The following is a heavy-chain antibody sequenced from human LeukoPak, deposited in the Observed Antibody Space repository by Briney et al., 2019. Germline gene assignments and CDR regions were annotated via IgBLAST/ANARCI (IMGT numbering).Heavy chain of an antibody. Sequence: GESLKISCKGSGYSFTSYWIGWVRQMPGKGLEWMGIIYPGDSDTRYSPSFQGQVTISADKSISTAYLQWSSLKASDTAMYYCARRRVPLMWVVTAPYDYWGQGTLVTVSS. CDR3: ARRRVPLMWVVTAPYDY. CDR1: GYSFTSYW. J-gene: IGHJ4*02. V-gene: IGHV5-51*01. D-gene: IGHD2-21*02. CDR2: IYPGDSDT.